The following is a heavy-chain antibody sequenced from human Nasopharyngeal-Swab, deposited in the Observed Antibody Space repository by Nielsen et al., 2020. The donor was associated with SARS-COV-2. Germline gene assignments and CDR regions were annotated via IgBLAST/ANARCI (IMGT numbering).Heavy chain of an antibody. CDR3: ARGLSGVVPAPILGLGPYYYFYYMDV. V-gene: IGHV4-34*01. CDR1: GGSFSANY. Sequence: SETLSLTCAVSGGSFSANYWGRIRQPPGRGLEWIGEINHSGSTNYNPSLKSRVTISVDTSKSQFSLKLTSVTAADTSVYYCARGLSGVVPAPILGLGPYYYFYYMDVWGKGTTVTVSS. D-gene: IGHD2-2*01. J-gene: IGHJ6*03. CDR2: INHSGST.